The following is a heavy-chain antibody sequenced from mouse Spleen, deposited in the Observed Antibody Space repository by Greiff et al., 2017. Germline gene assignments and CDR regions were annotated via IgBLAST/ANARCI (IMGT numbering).Heavy chain of an antibody. J-gene: IGHJ2*01. CDR2: IYPSDSET. CDR3: ARGVTGVFDS. D-gene: IGHD2-12*01. Sequence: VQLQQPGAELVRPGSSVKLSCKASGYTFTSYWMDWVKQRPGQGLEWIGNIYPSDSETHYNQKFKDKATLTVDKSSSTAYMQLSSLTSEDSAVYYCARGVTGVFDSWGQGTTLTVSS. CDR1: GYTFTSYW. V-gene: IGHV1-61*01.